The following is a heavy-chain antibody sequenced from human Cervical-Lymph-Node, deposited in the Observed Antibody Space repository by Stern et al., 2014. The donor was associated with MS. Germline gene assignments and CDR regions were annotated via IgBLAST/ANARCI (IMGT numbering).Heavy chain of an antibody. D-gene: IGHD6-6*01. CDR2: IKSKSDGGTT. CDR3: ATPPVQGAH. Sequence: MQLVQSGGGLVKPGGSLRLSCAASGFTFKNAWMTWVRQAPGKGLEWIGRIKSKSDGGTTDYAAPVKGRFTISRDDSKNVVYLQMHSLKTEDTAVYYCATPPVQGAHWGQGTLVTVSS. V-gene: IGHV3-15*01. J-gene: IGHJ4*02. CDR1: GFTFKNAW.